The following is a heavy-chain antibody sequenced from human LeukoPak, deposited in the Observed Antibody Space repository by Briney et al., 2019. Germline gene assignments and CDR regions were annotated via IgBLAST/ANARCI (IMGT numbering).Heavy chain of an antibody. CDR1: GITFGTYA. D-gene: IGHD3-10*01. Sequence: QSGGSLRLSCAASGITFGTYAMTWVRQAPGKGLEWVSSIHNSGDKTFYSDSVRGRFTISRDNSKNTLYLQMNSLRAEDTAVYYCAKDRLPYGSGSYYNVRPHTGFDYWGQGTLVTVSS. J-gene: IGHJ4*02. V-gene: IGHV3-23*01. CDR2: IHNSGDKT. CDR3: AKDRLPYGSGSYYNVRPHTGFDY.